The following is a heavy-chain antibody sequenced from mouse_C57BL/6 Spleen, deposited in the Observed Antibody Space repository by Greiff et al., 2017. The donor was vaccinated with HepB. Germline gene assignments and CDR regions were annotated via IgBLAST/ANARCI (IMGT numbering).Heavy chain of an antibody. CDR3: ARRGEVDY. CDR1: GYTFTSYD. CDR2: IYPRDGST. Sequence: VQLKESGPELVKPGASVKLSCKASGYTFTSYDINWVKQRPGQGLEWIGWIYPRDGSTKYNEKFKGKATLTVDTSSSTAYMELHSLTSEDSAVYFCARRGEVDYWGQGTTLTVSS. J-gene: IGHJ2*01. V-gene: IGHV1-85*01.